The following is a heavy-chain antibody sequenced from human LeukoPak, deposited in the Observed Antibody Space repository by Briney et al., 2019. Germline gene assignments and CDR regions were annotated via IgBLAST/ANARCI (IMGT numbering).Heavy chain of an antibody. Sequence: GAPVKVSCKVSGYTLTELTMHWVRQAPGKGLEWMGGFDPEEGDTIYAQKFQGRVTMTEDTATDTAYMELSSLRFEDTAVYYCATVGYTVASENYFDYWGQGTLVTVSS. J-gene: IGHJ4*02. CDR3: ATVGYTVASENYFDY. D-gene: IGHD4-17*01. V-gene: IGHV1-24*01. CDR1: GYTLTELT. CDR2: FDPEEGDT.